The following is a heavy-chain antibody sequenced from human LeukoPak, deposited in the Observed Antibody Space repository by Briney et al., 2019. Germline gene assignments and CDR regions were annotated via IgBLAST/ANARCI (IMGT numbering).Heavy chain of an antibody. D-gene: IGHD1-26*01. Sequence: GGSLRQSCVASGLTFSNYWMHWVRQAPGKGLVWVSRINSDGSSTSYADSVKGRFTISRDNAKNAVYLQMNSLRVEDTAVYYCTRPVGGHGYWGQGTVVTVSS. J-gene: IGHJ1*01. CDR2: INSDGSST. CDR3: TRPVGGHGY. CDR1: GLTFSNYW. V-gene: IGHV3-74*01.